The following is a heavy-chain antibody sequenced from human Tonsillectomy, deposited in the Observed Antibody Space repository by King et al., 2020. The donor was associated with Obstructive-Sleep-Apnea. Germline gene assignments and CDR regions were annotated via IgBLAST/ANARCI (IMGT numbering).Heavy chain of an antibody. J-gene: IGHJ4*02. CDR2: IYCDDDK. D-gene: IGHD6-19*01. Sequence: TLKESGPTLVKPTQTLTLTCTFSGFSLSTIGVGVGWIRQPPGKALEWLALIYCDDDKRYSPSLKGRLTITKDTSKNQVVLTMTNMDPVDTATYYCAHRSVAGTFDYWGQGTLVTVSS. V-gene: IGHV2-5*02. CDR3: AHRSVAGTFDY. CDR1: GFSLSTIGVG.